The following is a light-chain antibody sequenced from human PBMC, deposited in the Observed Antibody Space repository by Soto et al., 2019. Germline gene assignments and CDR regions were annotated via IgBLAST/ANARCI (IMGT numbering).Light chain of an antibody. CDR3: QQSDNLPLT. CDR1: QGIAKY. J-gene: IGKJ4*01. Sequence: DTQMTQSPSSLSVSVGDRVTITCQASQGIAKYLHWYQQKPGKAPKLLIYHASNLQTGVPSRFSGSGSGTDFTLTISSLQPEDIATYFCQQSDNLPLTFGGGTKVEIK. V-gene: IGKV1-33*01. CDR2: HAS.